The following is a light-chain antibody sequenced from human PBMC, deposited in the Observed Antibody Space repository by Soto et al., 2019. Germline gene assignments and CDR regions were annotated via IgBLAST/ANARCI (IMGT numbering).Light chain of an antibody. J-gene: IGKJ1*01. CDR3: QQYHVWPKWT. V-gene: IGKV3D-15*01. CDR1: ESVSIS. Sequence: EVVLTQSPATLSVSPGEGATLSCRASESVSISLAWYQHKPGQPPRLLIHGASTRASGVPPRFSGSGSGTDFSLTISSLQSEDYAVYFCQQYHVWPKWTFCQGTKVEI. CDR2: GAS.